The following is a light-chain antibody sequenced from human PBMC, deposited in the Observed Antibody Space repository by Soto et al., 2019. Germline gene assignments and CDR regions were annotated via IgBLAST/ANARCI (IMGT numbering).Light chain of an antibody. J-gene: IGKJ5*01. CDR3: QQYKSWSPIT. CDR2: ETS. V-gene: IGKV3-15*01. CDR1: QTVSSN. Sequence: EIILTQSPDTLSLSPGERATLSCRASQTVSSNYLAWCQQKPGQAPRLLIYETSTRSTGIPARFSGSGSGTEFTLTISSLQSEDFAVYYCQQYKSWSPITFGQGTRLEI.